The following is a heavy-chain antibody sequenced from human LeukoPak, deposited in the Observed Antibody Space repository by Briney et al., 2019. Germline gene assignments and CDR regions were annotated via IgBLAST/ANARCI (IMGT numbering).Heavy chain of an antibody. J-gene: IGHJ5*02. D-gene: IGHD4-11*01. CDR1: GFTFSSYG. V-gene: IGHV3-23*01. CDR2: ISVSSGST. CDR3: AKAEWDYTNYLGGFDP. Sequence: GGSLRLSCAASGFTFSSYGMSWVRQAPGKGLEWVSTISVSSGSTYYADSVKGRFTISRDNSKNTLYLQMNSLRAEDTAVYYCAKAEWDYTNYLGGFDPWGQGTLVTVSS.